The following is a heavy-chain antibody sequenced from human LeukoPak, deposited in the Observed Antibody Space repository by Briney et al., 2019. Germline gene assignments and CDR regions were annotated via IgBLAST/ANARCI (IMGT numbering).Heavy chain of an antibody. CDR3: ARDGFVWASGIDYGWFDY. V-gene: IGHV3-48*04. J-gene: IGHJ4*02. Sequence: GGSLRLSCAASGITFSSYSMAWVRQAPGKGLEWVSFITGSSGTIYYADSVRGRFTISRDNAKNSLYLQLNSLRAEDTAVYYCARDGFVWASGIDYGWFDYWGQGTLVTVSS. CDR1: GITFSSYS. CDR2: ITGSSGTI. D-gene: IGHD4-17*01.